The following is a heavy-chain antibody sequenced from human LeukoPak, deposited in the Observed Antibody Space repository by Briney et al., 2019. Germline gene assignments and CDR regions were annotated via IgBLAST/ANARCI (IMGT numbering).Heavy chain of an antibody. CDR2: IYYSGST. V-gene: IGHV4-39*01. D-gene: IGHD4-17*01. CDR1: GGSISSSSYY. Sequence: SETLSLTCTVSGGSISSSSYYWGWIRQPPGKGLEWIGSIYYSGSTYYNPSLKSRVAISLHTSKNQFSLKLSSVTAADTAVYYCATFTVTTRYFDYWGQGTLVTVSS. CDR3: ATFTVTTRYFDY. J-gene: IGHJ4*02.